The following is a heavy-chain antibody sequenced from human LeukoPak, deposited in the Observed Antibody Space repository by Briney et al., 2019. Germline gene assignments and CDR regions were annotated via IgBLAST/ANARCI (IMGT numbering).Heavy chain of an antibody. CDR2: IKQDGSEK. Sequence: GGSLRLSCAASGFTFSSYWMSWVRQAPGKGLEWVANIKQDGSEKYYVDSVKGRFTISRDNAKNSLYLQMNSLRAEDTAVYYCARAQVVPAAAYYYYMDVWGKGTTVVVSS. J-gene: IGHJ6*03. V-gene: IGHV3-7*04. CDR3: ARAQVVPAAAYYYYMDV. CDR1: GFTFSSYW. D-gene: IGHD2-2*01.